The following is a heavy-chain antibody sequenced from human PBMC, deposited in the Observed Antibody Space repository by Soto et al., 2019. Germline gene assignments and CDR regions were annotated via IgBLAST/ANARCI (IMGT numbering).Heavy chain of an antibody. V-gene: IGHV3-72*01. Sequence: EVQLVESGGALVQPGGSLRLSCAASGFTFSDHYMDWIRQAPGKGLEWVGRIKNKANSYGTEYAASGKGRFSISRDDSKNSMYLQMNSLETEDAAVYMRSRRHDHWGQGTLVTVSS. J-gene: IGHJ4*02. CDR3: SRRHDH. CDR1: GFTFSDHY. CDR2: IKNKANSYGT. D-gene: IGHD3-10*01.